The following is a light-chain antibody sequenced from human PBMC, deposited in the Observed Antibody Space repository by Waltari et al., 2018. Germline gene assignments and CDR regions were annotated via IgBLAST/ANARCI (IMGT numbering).Light chain of an antibody. V-gene: IGLV2-14*01. Sequence: QSALTQPASVSGSPGQSITISCTGTSSSVGFYNYVSWYQQHPAKAPKLIIHDVFERPAGVSTRFSGPKSGNTASLTISGLLAEDEADYYCNSYTGSSSWVFGGGTKLTVL. J-gene: IGLJ3*02. CDR3: NSYTGSSSWV. CDR2: DVF. CDR1: SSSVGFYNY.